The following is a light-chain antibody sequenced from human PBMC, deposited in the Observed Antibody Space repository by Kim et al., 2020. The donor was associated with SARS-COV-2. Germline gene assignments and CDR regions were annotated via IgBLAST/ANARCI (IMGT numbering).Light chain of an antibody. CDR1: SSDVGRYNY. Sequence: QSALTQPASVSGSPGQSITISCTGTSSDVGRYNYVSWYQQYPGKAPKLMIYDVTKRPSGVSDLFSGSKSGNTASLTISGLQAEDEADYYCSSSASSSTYVFGTGTKVTVL. J-gene: IGLJ1*01. CDR2: DVT. CDR3: SSSASSSTYV. V-gene: IGLV2-14*01.